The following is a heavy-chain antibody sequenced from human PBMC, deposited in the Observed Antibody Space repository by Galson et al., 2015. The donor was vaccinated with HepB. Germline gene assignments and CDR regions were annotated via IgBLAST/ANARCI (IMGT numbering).Heavy chain of an antibody. J-gene: IGHJ4*02. CDR3: ARVGDILTGYQSYFDF. CDR2: VNSEGSGT. D-gene: IGHD3-9*01. V-gene: IGHV3-74*01. Sequence: SLRLSCAASGFTFSGYWIHWVRQAPGKGLVWVSRVNSEGSGTSYAGSGKGRFTISRDNAKNTLYLQMNSLRAEDTAVYYFARVGDILTGYQSYFDFWGQGTLVTVSS. CDR1: GFTFSGYW.